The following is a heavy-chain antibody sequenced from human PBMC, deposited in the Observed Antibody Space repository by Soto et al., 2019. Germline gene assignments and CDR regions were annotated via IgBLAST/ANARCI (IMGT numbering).Heavy chain of an antibody. Sequence: GGSLRLSCAASGFTFSHYGMHWVRQAPGKGLEWVAVIWNDGSNQYYADSVKGRFTISRDNSKNTLYLQMSSLRAEDTALYYCARWGSFSSGWLDYWGQGTVVTVSS. D-gene: IGHD6-19*01. CDR3: ARWGSFSSGWLDY. CDR2: IWNDGSNQ. CDR1: GFTFSHYG. V-gene: IGHV3-33*01. J-gene: IGHJ4*02.